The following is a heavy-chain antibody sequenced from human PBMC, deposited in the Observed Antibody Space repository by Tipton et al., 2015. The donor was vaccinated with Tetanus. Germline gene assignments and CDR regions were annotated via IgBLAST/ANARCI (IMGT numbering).Heavy chain of an antibody. CDR2: IYYSGST. J-gene: IGHJ4*02. CDR3: ARHGGELMLYYFDY. V-gene: IGHV4-31*03. Sequence: TLSLTCTVSGGSINSGRYYWTWIRQHPGKGLEWIGYIYYSGSTNYNPSLKRRVTISVDTSKDQFSLKMNSVTAADTAVYYCARHGGELMLYYFDYWGQGTLVTVSS. D-gene: IGHD1-26*01. CDR1: GGSINSGRYY.